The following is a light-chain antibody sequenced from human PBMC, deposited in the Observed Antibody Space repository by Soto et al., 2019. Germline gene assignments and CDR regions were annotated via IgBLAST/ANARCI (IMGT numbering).Light chain of an antibody. J-gene: IGLJ1*01. CDR1: SSDVGAYNY. CDR2: EVS. V-gene: IGLV2-14*01. CDR3: SSHTTSNTRV. Sequence: QSVLTQPASVAGSAGQSITISCPGTSSDVGAYNYVSWYQQHPGKAPKLIIYEVSNRPSGVSWRFSGSKSGNTASLTISGLQSEDEADYYCSSHTTSNTRVFGTGTKVTVL.